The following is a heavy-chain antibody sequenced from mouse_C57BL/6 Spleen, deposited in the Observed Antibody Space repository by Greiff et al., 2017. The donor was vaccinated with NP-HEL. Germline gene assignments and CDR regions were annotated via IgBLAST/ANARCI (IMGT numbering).Heavy chain of an antibody. D-gene: IGHD1-1*01. Sequence: VQLQQSGPELVKPGASVKISCKASGYAFSSSWMNWVKQRPGQGLEWIGRIYPGDGDTNYNGKFKGKATLTADKSSSTAYMQLSSLTSEDSAVYYCARFITSVVAHFDYWGQGTTLTVSS. CDR2: IYPGDGDT. J-gene: IGHJ2*01. CDR1: GYAFSSSW. V-gene: IGHV1-82*01. CDR3: ARFITSVVAHFDY.